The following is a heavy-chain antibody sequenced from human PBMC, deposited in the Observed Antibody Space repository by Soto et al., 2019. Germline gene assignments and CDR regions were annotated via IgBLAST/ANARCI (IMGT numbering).Heavy chain of an antibody. Sequence: EVQVVESGGGLVQPGRSRRLSCAASGFSFDDYAMHWVRQAPGKGLEWVSGISWYSGTIGYADSVKGRFTISRDNAKNSLYLQMNSLRAEDTALYYCAKSTGGTANGMGVWGQGTTVTVSS. CDR3: AKSTGGTANGMGV. CDR1: GFSFDDYA. V-gene: IGHV3-9*01. D-gene: IGHD2-8*02. CDR2: ISWYSGTI. J-gene: IGHJ6*02.